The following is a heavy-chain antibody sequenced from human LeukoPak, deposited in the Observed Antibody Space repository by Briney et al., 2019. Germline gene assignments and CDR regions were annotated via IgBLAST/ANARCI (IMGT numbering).Heavy chain of an antibody. D-gene: IGHD1-26*01. J-gene: IGHJ4*02. V-gene: IGHV3-15*01. Sequence: GGSLRLSCTSSGFTFGDYSMTWVRQAPGKGLEWVGLIKSKADGGTIDYAAPVKERFTISRDDSKNTLYLQMNSLKTEDTAVYFCVTEYSGSFDLWGQGTLVTVSS. CDR1: GFTFGDYS. CDR3: VTEYSGSFDL. CDR2: IKSKADGGTI.